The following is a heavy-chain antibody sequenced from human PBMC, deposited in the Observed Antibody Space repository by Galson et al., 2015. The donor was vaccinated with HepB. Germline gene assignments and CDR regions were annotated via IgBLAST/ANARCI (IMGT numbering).Heavy chain of an antibody. CDR3: ARDLSSSWDYLALVY. D-gene: IGHD6-13*01. V-gene: IGHV1-3*01. Sequence: SVKVSCKASGYTFTSYAMHWVRQAPGQRLEWMGWINAGNGNTKYSQKFQGRVTITRDTSASTAYMELSSLRSEDTAVYYCARDLSSSWDYLALVYWGQGTLVTVSS. CDR2: INAGNGNT. J-gene: IGHJ4*02. CDR1: GYTFTSYA.